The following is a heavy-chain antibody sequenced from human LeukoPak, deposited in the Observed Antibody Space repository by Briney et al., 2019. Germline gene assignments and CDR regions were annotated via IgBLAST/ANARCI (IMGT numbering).Heavy chain of an antibody. J-gene: IGHJ5*02. CDR1: GYTFTSYG. D-gene: IGHD2-2*01. CDR3: ARGIVVVPAASWFDP. Sequence: ASVKVSCKASGYTFTSYGISWVRQAPGQGLEWMGWISAYNGNTNYAQKLQGRVTMTTDTSTSAAYMELRSLRSDDTAVYYCARGIVVVPAASWFDPWGQGTLVTVSS. V-gene: IGHV1-18*01. CDR2: ISAYNGNT.